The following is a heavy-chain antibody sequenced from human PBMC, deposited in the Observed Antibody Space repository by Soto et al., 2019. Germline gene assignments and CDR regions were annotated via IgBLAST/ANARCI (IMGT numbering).Heavy chain of an antibody. CDR2: IYYSGST. V-gene: IGHV4-59*08. J-gene: IGHJ4*02. D-gene: IGHD3-9*01. Sequence: SETLSLTCTVSGGSIYNYYWSGIRQPPGKGLEWIGHIYYSGSTNYNPSLKSRVSISIDTSKNQFSLKLSSVTAADTAVYYCARRHYDIFTGYHYYFDYWGQGTLVTVSS. CDR3: ARRHYDIFTGYHYYFDY. CDR1: GGSIYNYY.